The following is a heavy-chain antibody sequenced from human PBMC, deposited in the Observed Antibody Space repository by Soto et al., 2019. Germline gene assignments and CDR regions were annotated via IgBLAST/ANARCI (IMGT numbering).Heavy chain of an antibody. J-gene: IGHJ4*02. V-gene: IGHV4-30-2*01. CDR1: GCSISSGAYS. D-gene: IGHD3-3*01. CDR2: IYHSGST. Sequence: QLQLQQSGSGLVKPSQTLSLTCAVSGCSISSGAYSWSWMRQPPGKGLEWIGYIYHSGSTYYNPSLKSRVTMSVDRSKNQFSLNLTSVTAADTAMYYCARALLRFGIDYWGQGTLVTVSS. CDR3: ARALLRFGIDY.